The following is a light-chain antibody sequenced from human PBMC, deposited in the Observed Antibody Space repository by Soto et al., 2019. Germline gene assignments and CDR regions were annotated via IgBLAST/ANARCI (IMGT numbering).Light chain of an antibody. V-gene: IGKV3-11*01. J-gene: IGKJ4*01. CDR2: DAS. CDR3: QQRSTWPPT. Sequence: EIVLTQSPATLSLSPGERATLSCRASQSVRSYLAWYQQRSGQAPRLLMFDASHRATGIPARFSGSGSGTDFNLTISSLEPEDFAVYYCQQRSTWPPTFGGGTKVEIK. CDR1: QSVRSY.